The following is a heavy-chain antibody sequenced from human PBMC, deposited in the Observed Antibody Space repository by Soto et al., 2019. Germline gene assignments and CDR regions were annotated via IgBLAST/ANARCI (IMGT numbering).Heavy chain of an antibody. CDR1: GFTFSDYY. CDR2: ISSSGSTI. CDR3: ARVPSIAARRAYYYYYGMDV. J-gene: IGHJ6*02. Sequence: PGGSLRLSCAASGFTFSDYYMSWIRQAPGKGLEWVSYISSSGSTIYYADSVKGRFTISRDNAKNSLYLQMNSLRAEDTAVYYCARVPSIAARRAYYYYYGMDVWGQGTTVTVSS. D-gene: IGHD6-6*01. V-gene: IGHV3-11*01.